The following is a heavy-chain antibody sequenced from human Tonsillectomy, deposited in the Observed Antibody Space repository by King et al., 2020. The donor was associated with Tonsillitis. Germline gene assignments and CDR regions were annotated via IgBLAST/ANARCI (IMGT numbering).Heavy chain of an antibody. Sequence: QLVQSGGGVVQPGRSLRLSCAASGFTFSSYAMHRVRQAPGKGLEWVAVISYDGSNKYYADSVKGRFTISRDNSKNTLYLQMNSLRAEDTAVYYCARDGARLWFGELLLYYFDYWGQGTLVTVSS. CDR2: ISYDGSNK. CDR1: GFTFSSYA. V-gene: IGHV3-30-3*01. J-gene: IGHJ4*02. D-gene: IGHD3-10*01. CDR3: ARDGARLWFGELLLYYFDY.